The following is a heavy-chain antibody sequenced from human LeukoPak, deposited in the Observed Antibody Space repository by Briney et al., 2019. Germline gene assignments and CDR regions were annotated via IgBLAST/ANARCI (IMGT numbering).Heavy chain of an antibody. D-gene: IGHD6-19*01. Sequence: SETLSLTCTVSGGSISSYYWSWIRQPPGKGLEWIGEINHSGSTNYNPSLKSRVTISVDTSKNQFSLKLSSVTAADTAVYYCARHGPYSSGWYLSKGNWFDPWGQGTLVTVSS. V-gene: IGHV4-34*01. CDR3: ARHGPYSSGWYLSKGNWFDP. J-gene: IGHJ5*02. CDR2: INHSGST. CDR1: GGSISSYY.